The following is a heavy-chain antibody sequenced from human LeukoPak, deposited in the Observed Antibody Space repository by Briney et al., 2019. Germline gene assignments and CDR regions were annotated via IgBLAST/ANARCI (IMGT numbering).Heavy chain of an antibody. CDR1: GGTISSNGFH. J-gene: IGHJ5*02. CDR2: IPYTGST. Sequence: SETLSLTCTVSGGTISSNGFHWGWIPPSPGKGLEWLASIPYTGSTFFNPSLKSLLTISVDTSSNEFSLRLSSVTAADTAVYYCSRRGSGLDWFDPWGQGTLVTVSS. V-gene: IGHV4-39*01. CDR3: SRRGSGLDWFDP. D-gene: IGHD6-19*01.